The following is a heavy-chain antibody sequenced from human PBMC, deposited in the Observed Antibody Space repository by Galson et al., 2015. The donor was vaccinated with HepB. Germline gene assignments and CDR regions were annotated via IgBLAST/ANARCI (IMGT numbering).Heavy chain of an antibody. CDR1: GYTFTGYY. CDR2: TNPNSGGT. Sequence: SVKVSCKASGYTFTGYYMHWVRQAPGQGLEWMGWTNPNSGGTNYAQKFQGWVTMTRDTSISTAYMELSRLRSDDTAVYYCARGRSGSYSAWVISFDYWGQGTLVTVSS. J-gene: IGHJ4*02. D-gene: IGHD1-26*01. V-gene: IGHV1-2*04. CDR3: ARGRSGSYSAWVISFDY.